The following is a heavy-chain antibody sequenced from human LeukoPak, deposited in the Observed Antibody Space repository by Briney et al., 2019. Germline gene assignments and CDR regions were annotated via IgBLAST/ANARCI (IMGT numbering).Heavy chain of an antibody. CDR3: ARARYNYGDSDY. CDR1: AYSISSGYY. Sequence: SETLSLTCAVSAYSISSGYYWGWIRQPPGKGLEWIGTIYHNGNTYYNPSLNSRATISVDTSRNQFSLELSSVTAADTAVFYCARARYNYGDSDYWGQGTLVTVSS. D-gene: IGHD5-18*01. V-gene: IGHV4-38-2*01. CDR2: IYHNGNT. J-gene: IGHJ4*02.